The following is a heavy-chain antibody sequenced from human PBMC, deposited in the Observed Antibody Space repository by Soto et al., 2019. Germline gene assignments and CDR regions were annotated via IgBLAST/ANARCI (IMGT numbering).Heavy chain of an antibody. D-gene: IGHD3-22*01. Sequence: GGSLRLSCAASGFTFDYYGMHWVRQSPGKGLEWVSGISWNSGSIGYADSVKGRFTISRDNAKNSLYLQMNSLRAEDTALYYCAKDHSSGYPILAEYFQHWGQGTLVTVSS. CDR2: ISWNSGSI. CDR3: AKDHSSGYPILAEYFQH. J-gene: IGHJ1*01. CDR1: GFTFDYYG. V-gene: IGHV3-9*01.